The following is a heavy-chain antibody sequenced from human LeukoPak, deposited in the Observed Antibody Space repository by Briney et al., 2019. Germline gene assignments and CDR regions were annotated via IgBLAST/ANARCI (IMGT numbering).Heavy chain of an antibody. V-gene: IGHV1-18*01. CDR1: GYSFSTYG. D-gene: IGHD6-19*01. CDR3: ARDGHMIAVAGRLDY. Sequence: ASVKVSCKASGYSFSTYGITWVRQAPGQGLEWVGWISAYNGNTNYAQKLQGRVTMTTDTSTNTAYMELRSLRSDDTAVYYCARDGHMIAVAGRLDYWGQGTLVTVSS. CDR2: ISAYNGNT. J-gene: IGHJ4*02.